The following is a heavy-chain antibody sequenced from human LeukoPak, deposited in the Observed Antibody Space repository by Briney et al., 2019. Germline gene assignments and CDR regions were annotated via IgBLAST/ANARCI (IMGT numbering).Heavy chain of an antibody. CDR3: ARTTEGGYTSDYFYYYYMDV. CDR1: GGSISSYY. Sequence: SETLSLTCTVSGGSISSYYWSWIRQPAGKGLEWIGRIHTSGSTNYSPSLKSRVTISVDTSKNQFSLKLSSVTAADTAVYYCARTTEGGYTSDYFYYYYMDVWGKGTTVTISS. V-gene: IGHV4-4*07. J-gene: IGHJ6*03. CDR2: IHTSGST. D-gene: IGHD5-18*01.